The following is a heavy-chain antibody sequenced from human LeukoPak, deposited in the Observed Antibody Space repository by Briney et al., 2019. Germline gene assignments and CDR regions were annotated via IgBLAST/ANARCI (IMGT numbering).Heavy chain of an antibody. Sequence: SVKVSCKASGYTFTGYYMHWVRQAPGQGLEWMGGIIPIFGTANYAQKFQGRVTITADESTSTAYMELSSLRSEDTAVYYCARGAGEDIVVVPAARGFYYYYMDVWGKGTTVTVSS. D-gene: IGHD2-2*01. CDR2: IIPIFGTA. CDR1: GYTFTGYY. J-gene: IGHJ6*03. CDR3: ARGAGEDIVVVPAARGFYYYYMDV. V-gene: IGHV1-69*13.